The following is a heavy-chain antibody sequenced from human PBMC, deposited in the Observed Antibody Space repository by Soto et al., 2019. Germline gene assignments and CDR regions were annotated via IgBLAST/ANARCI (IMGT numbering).Heavy chain of an antibody. V-gene: IGHV4-39*01. CDR2: IYYSGTT. J-gene: IGHJ4*02. Sequence: QLQLQESGPGLVKPSETLSLTCTVSGDSISSSSYHWGWIRQAPGKGLVCIGSIYYSGTTYYNPSLRSLGTISVDTSKNQFSLKLSSVTAADTAVYDCARRKHGDGSGWGEFEYWCQGTRVTVSS. D-gene: IGHD6-19*01. CDR3: ARRKHGDGSGWGEFEY. CDR1: GDSISSSSYH.